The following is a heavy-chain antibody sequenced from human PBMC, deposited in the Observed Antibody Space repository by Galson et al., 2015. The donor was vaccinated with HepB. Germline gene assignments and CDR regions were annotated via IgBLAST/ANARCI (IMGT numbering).Heavy chain of an antibody. V-gene: IGHV3-30*04. J-gene: IGHJ6*02. CDR2: ISYDGSNK. D-gene: IGHD4-17*01. CDR3: ARDPTVTSGTDAGAGYYYYGIDV. CDR1: GFTFSSYA. Sequence: SLRLSCAASGFTFSSYAMHWVRQAPGKGLEWVAVISYDGSNKYYADSVKGRFTISRDNSKNTLYLQMNSLRAEDTAVYYCARDPTVTSGTDAGAGYYYYGIDVWGQGTTVTVSS.